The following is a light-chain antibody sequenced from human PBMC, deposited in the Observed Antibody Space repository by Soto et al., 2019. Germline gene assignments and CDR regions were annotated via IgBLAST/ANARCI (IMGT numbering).Light chain of an antibody. J-gene: IGKJ3*01. V-gene: IGKV1-39*01. CDR2: AAS. Sequence: DIPMTQSPSSLSASVGDRVTITCRASQSISSYLNWYQQKPGKAPKLLIYAASSLQSGVPSRFSGSGSGTDVTLTISSLQPEDFAPYYCQQSYSTPRTFGPGTKVDIK. CDR3: QQSYSTPRT. CDR1: QSISSY.